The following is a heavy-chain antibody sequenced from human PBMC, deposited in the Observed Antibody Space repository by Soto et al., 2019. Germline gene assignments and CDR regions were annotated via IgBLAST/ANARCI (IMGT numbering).Heavy chain of an antibody. Sequence: EVQLVESGGGLVKPGGSLRLSYAASRFTFSSYSMNWVRQAPGKGLEWVSSISSSSTYIYYADSVKGRFTISRDNAKNSLYLQMNSLRAEDTAVYYCARDASSSEVFDIWGQGTLVTVSS. V-gene: IGHV3-21*01. D-gene: IGHD3-3*01. CDR3: ARDASSSEVFDI. CDR1: RFTFSSYS. CDR2: ISSSSTYI. J-gene: IGHJ3*02.